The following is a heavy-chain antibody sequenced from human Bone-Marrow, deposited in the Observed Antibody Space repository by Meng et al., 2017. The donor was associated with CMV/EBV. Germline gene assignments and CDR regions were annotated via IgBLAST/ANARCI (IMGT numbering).Heavy chain of an antibody. CDR3: ARRWYFDY. V-gene: IGHV4-39*01. J-gene: IGHJ4*02. CDR2: IYYSGST. Sequence: SETLSLTCTVSGGSISSSSYYWGWIRQPPGTGLEWIGSIYYSGSTYYNQSLKSRVTISEDTSKNQLSLKLSSVTAANTAVYYCARRWYFDYWGQGTLVTVSS. D-gene: IGHD6-13*01. CDR1: GGSISSSSYY.